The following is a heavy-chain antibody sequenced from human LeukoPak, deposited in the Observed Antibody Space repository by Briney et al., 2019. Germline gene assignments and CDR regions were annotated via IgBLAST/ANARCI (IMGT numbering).Heavy chain of an antibody. D-gene: IGHD5-24*01. J-gene: IGHJ4*02. CDR2: ISTDGSST. CDR3: GSAEDGYIDD. CDR1: GFTFMRYL. V-gene: IGHV3-74*01. Sequence: GGSLRLSCAGSGFTFMRYLMHWVRQAPGKGLVWVSRISTDGSSTLYSDSVKGRFTISRDNAKTTLYAPMNRLRAEDTAVYYLGSAEDGYIDDWGQGTLVSASS.